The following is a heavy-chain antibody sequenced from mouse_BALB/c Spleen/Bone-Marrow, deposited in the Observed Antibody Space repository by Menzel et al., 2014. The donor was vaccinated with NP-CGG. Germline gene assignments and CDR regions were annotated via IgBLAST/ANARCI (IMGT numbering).Heavy chain of an antibody. Sequence: EVMLVEFGGGLVRPGGSRKLSCAASGFTFSSFGMHWVRQAPEKGLEWVAYISRGSSTIYYAGTVKGRFTISRVNTKNHLLLQITSLSSEDPALYYSARYDPLCDVRLFHYRGQSTTLTVSS. D-gene: IGHD2-12*01. J-gene: IGHJ2*01. CDR3: ARYDPLCDVRLFHY. V-gene: IGHV5-17*02. CDR2: ISRGSSTI. CDR1: GFTFSSFG.